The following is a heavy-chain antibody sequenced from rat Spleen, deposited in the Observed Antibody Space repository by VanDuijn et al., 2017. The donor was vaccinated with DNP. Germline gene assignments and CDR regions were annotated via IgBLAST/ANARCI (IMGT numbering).Heavy chain of an antibody. Sequence: EVRLMESGGGLVQPGRSLTLSCAASGFTFSDYYMAWVRQAPTKGLEWVAMFSVTAGSPYYRDSVKGLFTISRDNAKNTLYLQMDSLRSEDTATYYCTRQAGLGDFDYWGQGVMVTVSS. V-gene: IGHV5-7*01. D-gene: IGHD5-1*01. CDR3: TRQAGLGDFDY. CDR2: FSVTAGSP. CDR1: GFTFSDYY. J-gene: IGHJ2*01.